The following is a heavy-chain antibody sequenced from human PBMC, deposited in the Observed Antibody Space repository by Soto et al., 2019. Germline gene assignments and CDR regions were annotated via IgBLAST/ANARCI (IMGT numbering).Heavy chain of an antibody. J-gene: IGHJ6*02. D-gene: IGHD5-18*01. CDR1: GYSFTSYW. CDR3: AREGQLWNYYYYYGMDV. CDR2: IYPGDSDT. V-gene: IGHV5-51*01. Sequence: GESLKISCKGSGYSFTSYWIGWVRQMPGKGLEWMGIIYPGDSDTRYSPSFQGQVTISADRSISTAYLQWSSLKASDTAMYYCAREGQLWNYYYYYGMDVWGQGTTVTVSS.